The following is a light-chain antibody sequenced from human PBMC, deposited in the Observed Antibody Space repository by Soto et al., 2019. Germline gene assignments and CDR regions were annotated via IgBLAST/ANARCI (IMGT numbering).Light chain of an antibody. J-gene: IGKJ1*01. CDR2: KAS. V-gene: IGKV1-5*03. CDR1: QSISSW. CDR3: QQYNSYST. Sequence: IQMTQSPSTRSASVGDRVTITCRASQSISSWLAWYQQKPGKAPKLLIYKASSLESGVPSRFSGSGSGTEFTLTISSMKPDDFATYYCQQYNSYSTFGQGTKVDIK.